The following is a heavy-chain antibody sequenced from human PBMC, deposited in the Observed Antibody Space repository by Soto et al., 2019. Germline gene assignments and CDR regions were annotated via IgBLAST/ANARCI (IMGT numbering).Heavy chain of an antibody. D-gene: IGHD6-13*01. CDR1: GYTLTSYG. Sequence: QAQLVQSGTEVKKPGASVKVSCKASGYTLTSYGISWVRQAPGQGLEWMGWISTYNGHTNYAQKVQGRVTMTTDTSTSTADMELRSLRSDDTAVYYCAREWQQLGQGDYYYYGMDVWGQGTTVTVSS. J-gene: IGHJ6*02. CDR2: ISTYNGHT. V-gene: IGHV1-18*01. CDR3: AREWQQLGQGDYYYYGMDV.